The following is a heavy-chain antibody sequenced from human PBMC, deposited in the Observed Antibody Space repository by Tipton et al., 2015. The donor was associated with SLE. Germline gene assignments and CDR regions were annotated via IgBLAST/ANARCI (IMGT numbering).Heavy chain of an antibody. CDR2: IYYSGST. D-gene: IGHD6-6*01. Sequence: TLSLTCTVSGGSISSSSYYWGWIRQPPGKGLEWIGYIYYSGSTNYNPSLKSRVTISVDTSKNQFSLKVNSVTAADRAVYYCARDRGTSSGNFDYWGQGTLVTVSS. CDR3: ARDRGTSSGNFDY. CDR1: GGSISSSSYY. J-gene: IGHJ4*02. V-gene: IGHV4-61*05.